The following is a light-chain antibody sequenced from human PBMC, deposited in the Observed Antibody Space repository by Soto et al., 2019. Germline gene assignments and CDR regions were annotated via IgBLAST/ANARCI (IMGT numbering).Light chain of an antibody. CDR1: SSNIGSNY. J-gene: IGLJ1*01. Sequence: QSGLTQPPSASGTPGQRVTISCSGSSSNIGSNYVYWYQQLPGTAPKLLIYRNNQRPSGVPDRFSGSKSGTSASLAISGLRSEDEADYYCAAWDDSLSAVYVFGTGTKVTVL. CDR3: AAWDDSLSAVYV. V-gene: IGLV1-47*01. CDR2: RNN.